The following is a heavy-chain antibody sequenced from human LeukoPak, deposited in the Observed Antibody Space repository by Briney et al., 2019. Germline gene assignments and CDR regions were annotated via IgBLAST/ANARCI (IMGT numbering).Heavy chain of an antibody. J-gene: IGHJ6*03. CDR2: IYTSGST. V-gene: IGHV4-4*07. Sequence: PSETLSLTCTVSGGSISSYYWSWIRQPAGKGLEWIGRIYTSGSTNYNPSLKSRVTMSVDTSKNQFSLKLSSVTAADTAVYYCARGYQLLDPPDYYYMDVWGKGTTVTVSS. CDR3: ARGYQLLDPPDYYYMDV. CDR1: GGSISSYY. D-gene: IGHD2-2*01.